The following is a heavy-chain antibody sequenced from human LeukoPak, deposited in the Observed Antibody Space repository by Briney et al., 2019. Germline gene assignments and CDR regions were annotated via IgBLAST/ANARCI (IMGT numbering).Heavy chain of an antibody. Sequence: KVSCKASGGTFSIYAISWVRQAPGQGLEWMGRIIPIFGIANYAQKFQGRVTITADKSTSTAYMELSSLRSEDTAVYYCARRGYSGYDDYYYGMDVWGQGTTVTVSS. D-gene: IGHD5-12*01. CDR3: ARRGYSGYDDYYYGMDV. CDR1: GGTFSIYA. J-gene: IGHJ6*02. CDR2: IIPIFGIA. V-gene: IGHV1-69*04.